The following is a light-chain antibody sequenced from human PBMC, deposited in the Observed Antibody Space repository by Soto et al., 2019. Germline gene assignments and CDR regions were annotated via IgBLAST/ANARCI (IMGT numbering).Light chain of an antibody. J-gene: IGKJ1*01. CDR1: QSVSVW. CDR2: DAF. Sequence: DTQMTQSPSTLSASVGDRVSISCRASQSVSVWVAWYQQKPGAAPKLLIYDAFTVDTGVPSRLSGSGSGTEFTLTINSLQPEDFATYYCQQYDGFSRTFGQGTKVDI. V-gene: IGKV1-5*01. CDR3: QQYDGFSRT.